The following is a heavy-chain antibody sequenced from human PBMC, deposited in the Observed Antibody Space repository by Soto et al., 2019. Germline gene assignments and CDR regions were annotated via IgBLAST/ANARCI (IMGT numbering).Heavy chain of an antibody. D-gene: IGHD6-6*01. J-gene: IGHJ3*02. CDR1: GGSISSYY. CDR2: IYYSGST. Sequence: QVQLQESGPGLVKPSETLSLTCTVSGGSISSYYWSWIRQPPGKGLEWIGYIYYSGSTNYNPSLKSRVTISVGTSKNQLYLKLSSVTAADTAVYYCAREGIAARPGGGAFDIWGQGTMVTVSS. CDR3: AREGIAARPGGGAFDI. V-gene: IGHV4-59*01.